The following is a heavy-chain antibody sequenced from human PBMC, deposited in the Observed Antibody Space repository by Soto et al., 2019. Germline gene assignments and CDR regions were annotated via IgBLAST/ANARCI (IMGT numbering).Heavy chain of an antibody. V-gene: IGHV3-23*01. CDR1: GFTFSSYA. D-gene: IGHD3-22*01. Sequence: GGSLRLSCAASGFTFSSYAMSWVRQAPGKGLEWVSAISGSGGSTYYADSVKGRFTISRDNSKNTLYLQMNSLRAEDTAVYYCARETRDYYDSSGYSYWGQGTLVTVSS. CDR3: ARETRDYYDSSGYSY. J-gene: IGHJ4*02. CDR2: ISGSGGST.